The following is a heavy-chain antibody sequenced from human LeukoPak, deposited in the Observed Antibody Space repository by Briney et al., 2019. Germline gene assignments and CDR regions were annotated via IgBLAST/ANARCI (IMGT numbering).Heavy chain of an antibody. J-gene: IGHJ3*02. CDR3: ARSPGGSGTRAFDI. V-gene: IGHV4-59*08. CDR1: GGSIGSYY. CDR2: INYSGYT. D-gene: IGHD3-10*01. Sequence: SETLSLTCTVSGGSIGSYYWSWIRQPPGKALEWIGYINYSGYTNYNPSLESRVTLSVDTSKNRFSLILSSVTASDTAVYYCARSPGGSGTRAFDIWGQGTMVTVSS.